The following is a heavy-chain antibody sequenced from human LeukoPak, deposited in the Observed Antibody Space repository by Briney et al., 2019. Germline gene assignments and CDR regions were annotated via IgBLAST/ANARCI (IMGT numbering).Heavy chain of an antibody. CDR3: ARGYADLLDAFDI. J-gene: IGHJ3*02. CDR1: GFTFSSYG. Sequence: GSLRLSCAASGFTFSSYGMSWVRQAPGKGLEWIGEINHSGSTNYNPSLKSRVTISVDTSKNQFSLKLSSVTAADTAVYYCARGYADLLDAFDIWGQGTMVTVSS. CDR2: INHSGST. V-gene: IGHV4-34*01. D-gene: IGHD2-21*01.